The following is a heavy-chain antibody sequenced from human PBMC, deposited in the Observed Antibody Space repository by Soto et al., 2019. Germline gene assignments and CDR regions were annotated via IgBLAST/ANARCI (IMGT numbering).Heavy chain of an antibody. V-gene: IGHV1-46*01. Sequence: QVHLVQSGAEVKKPGASVKVSCKASGYIFINYYIHWVRQAPGHGLEWMAIINPTGGNTNYAQKFKGRVTLTMDTSTSTVYMELSSLTSEDTAMYYSARHLAAGDLWGQGTLVTVSS. CDR2: INPTGGNT. J-gene: IGHJ4*02. CDR1: GYIFINYY. CDR3: ARHLAAGDL. D-gene: IGHD2-21*01.